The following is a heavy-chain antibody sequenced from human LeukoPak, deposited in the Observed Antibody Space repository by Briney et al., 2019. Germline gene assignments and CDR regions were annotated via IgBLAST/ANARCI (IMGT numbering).Heavy chain of an antibody. Sequence: SETLSLTCTVSGGSISSYYWSWIRQPAGKGLEWIGRIYTSGSTNYNPSLKSRVTISVDTSKNQFSLRLSSVTAADTAVYYCARVSSRRLPPTYSYDRRNYFDYWGQGTLVTVSS. D-gene: IGHD3-22*01. CDR1: GGSISSYY. V-gene: IGHV4-4*07. CDR2: IYTSGST. CDR3: ARVSSRRLPPTYSYDRRNYFDY. J-gene: IGHJ4*02.